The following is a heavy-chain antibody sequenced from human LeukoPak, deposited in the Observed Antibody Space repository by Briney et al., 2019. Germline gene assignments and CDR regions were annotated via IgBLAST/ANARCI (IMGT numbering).Heavy chain of an antibody. D-gene: IGHD1-26*01. CDR1: GFTFSSYA. J-gene: IGHJ4*02. CDR2: ISYDGSNK. Sequence: GGSLRLSCAASGFTFSSYAMSWVRQAPGKGLEWVAVISYDGSNKYYADSVKGRFTISRDNSKNTLYLQMNSLRAEDTAVYYCARESLVGAFDYWGQGTLVTVSS. V-gene: IGHV3-30*04. CDR3: ARESLVGAFDY.